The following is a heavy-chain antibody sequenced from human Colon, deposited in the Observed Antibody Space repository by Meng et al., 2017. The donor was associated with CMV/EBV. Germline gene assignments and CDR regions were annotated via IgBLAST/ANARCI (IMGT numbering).Heavy chain of an antibody. D-gene: IGHD2-15*01. Sequence: GGSLRLSCAASGFTFSGSAMHWVRQASGKGLEWVGRIRSKANSYATAYAASVKGRFTISRDDSKNTAYLQMNSLKTEDTAVYYCTRRGPTGDYWGQGTLVTVSS. CDR1: GFTFSGSA. CDR3: TRRGPTGDY. V-gene: IGHV3-73*01. J-gene: IGHJ4*02. CDR2: IRSKANSYAT.